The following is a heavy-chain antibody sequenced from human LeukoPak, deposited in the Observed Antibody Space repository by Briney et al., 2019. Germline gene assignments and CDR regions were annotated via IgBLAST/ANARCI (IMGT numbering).Heavy chain of an antibody. Sequence: SVKVSCKASGGTFSSYAISWVRQAPGQGLEWMGGIIPIFGTANYAQKFQGRVTITTDESTSTAYMELSSLRSEDTAVYYCARAGFIYYDSSGYYYYYYYMDVWGKGTTVNVSS. CDR1: GGTFSSYA. J-gene: IGHJ6*03. CDR2: IIPIFGTA. D-gene: IGHD3-22*01. CDR3: ARAGFIYYDSSGYYYYYYYMDV. V-gene: IGHV1-69*05.